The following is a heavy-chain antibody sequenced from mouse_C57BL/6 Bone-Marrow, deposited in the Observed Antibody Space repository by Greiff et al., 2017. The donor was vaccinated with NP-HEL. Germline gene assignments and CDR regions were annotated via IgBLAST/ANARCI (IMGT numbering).Heavy chain of an antibody. CDR1: GYTFTSYW. J-gene: IGHJ4*01. D-gene: IGHD6-1*01. V-gene: IGHV1-61*01. CDR2: IYPSDSET. CDR3: ARQRYAMDY. Sequence: VQLQQPGAELVRPGSSVKLSCKASGYTFTSYWMDWVKQRPGQGLEWIGNIYPSDSETLYNQKFKDKATLTVDKSSSTAYMQLSSLTSEDSAVYYCARQRYAMDYWGQGTSVTVSS.